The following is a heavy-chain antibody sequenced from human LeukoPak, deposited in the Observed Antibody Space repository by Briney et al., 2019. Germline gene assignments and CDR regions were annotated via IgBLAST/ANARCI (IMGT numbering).Heavy chain of an antibody. V-gene: IGHV1-24*01. CDR2: FDPEDGET. J-gene: IGHJ4*02. CDR1: GYTLTELS. Sequence: ASVKVSCKVSGYTLTELSMHWVRQAPGKGLEWMGGFDPEDGETIYAQKFQGRVTMTEDTSTDTAYMELSSLRSEDTAVYYCATSGGTGEPGIADYWGQGTLVSVSS. CDR3: ATSGGTGEPGIADY. D-gene: IGHD7-27*01.